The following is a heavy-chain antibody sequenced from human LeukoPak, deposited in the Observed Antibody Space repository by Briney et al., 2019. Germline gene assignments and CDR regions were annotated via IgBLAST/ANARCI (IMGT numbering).Heavy chain of an antibody. V-gene: IGHV1-18*01. CDR1: GYTFTSYG. CDR3: ARDTSNFWSGFRYYYYGMDV. D-gene: IGHD3-3*01. CDR2: ISAYNGNT. Sequence: ASVKVSCKAPGYTFTSYGISWVRQAPGQGLEWMGWISAYNGNTNYAQKLQGRVTMTTDTSTSTAYMELRSLRSDDTAVYYCARDTSNFWSGFRYYYYGMDVWGQGTTVTVSS. J-gene: IGHJ6*02.